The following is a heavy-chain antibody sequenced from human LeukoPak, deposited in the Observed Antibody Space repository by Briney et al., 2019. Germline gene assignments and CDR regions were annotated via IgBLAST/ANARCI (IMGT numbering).Heavy chain of an antibody. CDR1: GYTFTDYY. D-gene: IGHD3-22*01. CDR2: VDPEDGET. CDR3: ATDLSHSSGYHNNWLDP. J-gene: IGHJ5*02. V-gene: IGHV1-69-2*01. Sequence: ASVKISCKASGYTFTDYYMHWVPQAPGKGLEWMGLVDPEDGETIYAEKFQGRVTITADTSTDTAYMELSSLGSEDTAVYYCATDLSHSSGYHNNWLDPWGQGTLVTVSS.